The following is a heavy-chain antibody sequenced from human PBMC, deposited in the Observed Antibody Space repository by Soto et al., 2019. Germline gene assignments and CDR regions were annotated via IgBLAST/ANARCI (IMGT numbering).Heavy chain of an antibody. D-gene: IGHD3-9*01. CDR2: IYHSGST. J-gene: IGHJ4*02. CDR3: ARSITFDWLFFDN. V-gene: IGHV4-4*02. Sequence: SETLSLSCAVSGGSISRSNWWSWVRQPPGKGLEWIGEIYHSGSTNYNPSLKSRVTISVDKSKNQFSLKLSSLTAADTAVYYCARSITFDWLFFDNWGQGSLVTVSS. CDR1: GGSISRSNW.